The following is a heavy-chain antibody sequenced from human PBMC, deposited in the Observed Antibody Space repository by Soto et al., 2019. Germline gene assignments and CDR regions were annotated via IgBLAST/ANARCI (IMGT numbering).Heavy chain of an antibody. CDR1: GYTFTSHG. CDR2: ISGYNGNT. J-gene: IGHJ4*02. D-gene: IGHD3-3*01. Sequence: QVPLVQSGAEVKKPGASVKVSCKASGYTFTSHGISWVRQAPGQGLERVGWISGYNGNTNYAQNFQARVTMTTDTSTSTAYMELRSLRSDDTAVYFCTRCKTGSNSSFWNGHNRPFDYWGQGTLVTVSS. CDR3: TRCKTGSNSSFWNGHNRPFDY. V-gene: IGHV1-18*04.